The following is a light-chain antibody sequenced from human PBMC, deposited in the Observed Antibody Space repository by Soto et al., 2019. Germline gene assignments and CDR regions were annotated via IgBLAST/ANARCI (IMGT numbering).Light chain of an antibody. J-gene: IGKJ5*01. V-gene: IGKV3-20*01. Sequence: EIFMTQSPAILSVLRWERAALSCRASQSVSSYLAWYQQKPGQAPRLLIYGASSRPTGIPDRFSGSGSGTDFTLTISRLEPEDFAVYYCQQYGSSSTFGQGTRLEIK. CDR1: QSVSSY. CDR3: QQYGSSST. CDR2: GAS.